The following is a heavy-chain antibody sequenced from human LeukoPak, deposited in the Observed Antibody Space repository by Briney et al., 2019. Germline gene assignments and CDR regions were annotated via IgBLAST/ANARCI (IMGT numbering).Heavy chain of an antibody. CDR3: ARRIWFGDLSSRSFDY. D-gene: IGHD3-10*01. CDR1: GGSISSYY. J-gene: IGHJ4*02. V-gene: IGHV4-59*12. Sequence: PSETLSLTCTVSGGSISSYYWSWIRQPPGKGLEWIGYIYYSGSTNYNPSLKSRVTISVDTSKNQFSLKLSSVTAADAGVYYCARRIWFGDLSSRSFDYWGQGTLVTVSS. CDR2: IYYSGST.